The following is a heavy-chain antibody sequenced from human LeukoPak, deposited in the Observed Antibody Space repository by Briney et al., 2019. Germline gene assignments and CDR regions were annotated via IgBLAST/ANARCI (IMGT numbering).Heavy chain of an antibody. J-gene: IGHJ5*02. Sequence: GGSLRLSCAASGFTFSSYSMNWVRQAPGKGLEWVSSISSSSSYIYYADSVKGRFTISRDNAKNSLYLQMNSLRAEDTAVYYCARDKLYYGQFDPWGQGTLVTVSS. CDR3: ARDKLYYGQFDP. CDR2: ISSSSSYI. V-gene: IGHV3-21*01. D-gene: IGHD2-8*01. CDR1: GFTFSSYS.